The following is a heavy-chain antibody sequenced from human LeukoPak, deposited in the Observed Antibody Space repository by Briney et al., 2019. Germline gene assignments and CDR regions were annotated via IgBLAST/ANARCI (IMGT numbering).Heavy chain of an antibody. D-gene: IGHD4-23*01. CDR1: GYSISSGYH. CDR2: VFHSGIT. J-gene: IGHJ4*02. Sequence: SETLSLTCTVSGYSISSGYHWGWIRQPPGKGLEWIGSVFHSGITYHSPSLKSRVTISVDTSKNQFSLKLTSVTAADTAVYYCARGDYGGNSDPDYWGQETLVTVSS. V-gene: IGHV4-38-2*02. CDR3: ARGDYGGNSDPDY.